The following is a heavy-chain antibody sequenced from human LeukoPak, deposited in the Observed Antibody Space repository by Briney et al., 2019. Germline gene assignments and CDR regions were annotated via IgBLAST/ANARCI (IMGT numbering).Heavy chain of an antibody. CDR1: GGSIRSYY. J-gene: IGHJ4*02. CDR2: IYISGST. Sequence: PSETLSLTCTVSGGSIRSYYWRWIRQPAEKGLEWIGRIYISGSTNYNPSLKSRVTMSVDTSKNQFSLKLSSVTAADTAMYYCARAPEFSSGWLLDYWGQGTLVTVSS. CDR3: ARAPEFSSGWLLDY. D-gene: IGHD6-19*01. V-gene: IGHV4-4*07.